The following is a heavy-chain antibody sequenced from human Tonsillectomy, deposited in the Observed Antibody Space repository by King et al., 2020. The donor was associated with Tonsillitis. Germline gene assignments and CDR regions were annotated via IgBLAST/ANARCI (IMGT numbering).Heavy chain of an antibody. CDR1: GGSLSSSSYY. CDR3: ARQGYYDILTGYYNAEVFEY. CDR2: IYYSGST. Sequence: QLQESGPGLVKPSETLSLTCTVSGGSLSSSSYYWGWIRQPPGKGVEWIGSIYYSGSTYYSPSHTSRVTISVDTSKNQFSLKLSSVTAADTSVYYCARQGYYDILTGYYNAEVFEYWGQGTLVTVSS. J-gene: IGHJ4*02. V-gene: IGHV4-39*07. D-gene: IGHD3-9*01.